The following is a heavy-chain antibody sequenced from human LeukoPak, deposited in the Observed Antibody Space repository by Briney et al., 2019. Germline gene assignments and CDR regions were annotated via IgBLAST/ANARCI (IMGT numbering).Heavy chain of an antibody. CDR1: GFTFSSYA. J-gene: IGHJ4*02. D-gene: IGHD3-9*01. Sequence: HPGGSLRLSCAASGFTFSSYAMHWVRQAPGKGLEWVAFIRYDGSDKYYADSVKGRFTISRDNSKNTLYLQMNSLRAEDTAVYYCAKSLRYFDWLSLDFDYWGQGTLVTVSS. CDR2: IRYDGSDK. V-gene: IGHV3-30*02. CDR3: AKSLRYFDWLSLDFDY.